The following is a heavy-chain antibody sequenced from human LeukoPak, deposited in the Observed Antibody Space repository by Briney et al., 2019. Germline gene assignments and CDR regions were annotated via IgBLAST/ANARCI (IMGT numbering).Heavy chain of an antibody. D-gene: IGHD1-26*01. CDR3: ARLGIVGATPDY. Sequence: ASVKVSCKASGYTFTSYYMHWVRQAPGQGLEWMGIINPSGGSTSYAQKFQGRVTMTRDTSTSTVYMGLSSLRSEDTAVYYCARLGIVGATPDYWGQGTLVTVSS. J-gene: IGHJ4*02. V-gene: IGHV1-46*01. CDR1: GYTFTSYY. CDR2: INPSGGST.